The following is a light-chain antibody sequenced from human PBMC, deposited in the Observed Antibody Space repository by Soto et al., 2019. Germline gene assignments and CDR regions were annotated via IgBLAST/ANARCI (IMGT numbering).Light chain of an antibody. CDR3: CSYAGSPRFV. CDR2: DVS. V-gene: IGLV2-11*01. Sequence: QSALTQPRSVSGSPGQSVTISCTGTSSDVGRYNYVSWYRHHPGTAPKVMIYDVSERPSGVPDRFSGSKSGNMASLTISGLQAEDEADYYCCSYAGSPRFVFGTGTKLTVL. CDR1: SSDVGRYNY. J-gene: IGLJ1*01.